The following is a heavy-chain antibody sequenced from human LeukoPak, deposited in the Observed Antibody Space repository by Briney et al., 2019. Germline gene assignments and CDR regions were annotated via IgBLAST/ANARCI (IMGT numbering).Heavy chain of an antibody. CDR3: ARGSIRGQSLDY. Sequence: SETLSLTCTVSGGSISSSSYYWGWIRQPPGKGLEWIGSIYYSGSTYYNPSLKSRVTISVDTSKNQFSLKLSSVTATDTAVYYCARGSIRGQSLDYWGQGTLVTVSS. CDR1: GGSISSSSYY. CDR2: IYYSGST. D-gene: IGHD3/OR15-3a*01. J-gene: IGHJ4*02. V-gene: IGHV4-39*07.